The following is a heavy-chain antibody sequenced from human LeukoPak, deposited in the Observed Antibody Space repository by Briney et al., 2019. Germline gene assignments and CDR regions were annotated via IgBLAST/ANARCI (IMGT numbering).Heavy chain of an antibody. Sequence: ASVKVSCKAFGYTFTSYGISWVRQAPGQGLEWMGWISAYNGNTNYAQKLQGRVTMTTDTSTSTAYMELRSLRSDDTAVYYCARESKYYYDSSGYHSVIDYWGQGTLVTVSS. J-gene: IGHJ4*02. D-gene: IGHD3-22*01. CDR2: ISAYNGNT. CDR3: ARESKYYYDSSGYHSVIDY. V-gene: IGHV1-18*01. CDR1: GYTFTSYG.